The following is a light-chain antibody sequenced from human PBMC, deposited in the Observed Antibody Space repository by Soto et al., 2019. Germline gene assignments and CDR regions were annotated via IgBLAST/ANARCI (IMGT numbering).Light chain of an antibody. J-gene: IGKJ1*01. CDR2: GAS. CDR1: QSISNN. CDR3: QQYNNWRT. V-gene: IGKV3-15*01. Sequence: EIVMTQSPATLSVSPGERATLSCRASQSISNNLAWYQQKRGQAPRLLIYGASTRATGIPARFSGSGSGTEFTLTISSLQSEDFAFYYCQQYNNWRTFGYGTKVEI.